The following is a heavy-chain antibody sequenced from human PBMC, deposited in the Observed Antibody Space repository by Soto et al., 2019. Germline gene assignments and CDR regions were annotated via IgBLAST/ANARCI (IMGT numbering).Heavy chain of an antibody. D-gene: IGHD2-15*01. V-gene: IGHV4-59*08. CDR2: IYDSGST. CDR3: ARLPLPGYCSGGSCDGFFDY. J-gene: IGHJ4*02. CDR1: GGSISSYY. Sequence: SETLSLTCTVSGGSISSYYLSWILQPPGKVLEWIGYIYDSGSTNYNPSLKSRVTISVDTSKNQFSLKLNSVTAADTAVYYCARLPLPGYCSGGSCDGFFDYWGQGTLVTSPQ.